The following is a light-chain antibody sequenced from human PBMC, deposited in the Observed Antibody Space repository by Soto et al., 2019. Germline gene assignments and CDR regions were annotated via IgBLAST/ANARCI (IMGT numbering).Light chain of an antibody. CDR2: RDS. Sequence: SYELTQPLSVSVALGQTARITCGGNNIGSKNVHWYQQKPGQAPVLVIYRDSNRPSGIPERFSGYNSGNTATLTIGRAQAGDEADYYCQVWDSSTVVFGGGTKLTVL. J-gene: IGLJ2*01. CDR3: QVWDSSTVV. V-gene: IGLV3-9*01. CDR1: NIGSKN.